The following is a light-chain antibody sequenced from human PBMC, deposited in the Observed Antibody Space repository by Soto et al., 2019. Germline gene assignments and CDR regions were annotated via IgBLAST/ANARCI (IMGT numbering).Light chain of an antibody. CDR1: QSVSSTY. CDR2: GAS. CDR3: QQYGTSPRYT. J-gene: IGKJ2*01. Sequence: EIVLTQSPGTLSLSPGERATLSCRASQSVSSTYLGWYQQRPGQAPRLLIDGASSRATSIPDRFRGSGSGTDFTLTISRLEPEDSAVYYCQQYGTSPRYTFGQGTKLEIK. V-gene: IGKV3-20*01.